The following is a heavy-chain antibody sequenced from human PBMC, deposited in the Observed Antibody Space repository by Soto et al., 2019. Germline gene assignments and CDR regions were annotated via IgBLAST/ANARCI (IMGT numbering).Heavy chain of an antibody. CDR2: ISGSGGST. D-gene: IGHD3-10*01. CDR1: GFTFSSYA. V-gene: IGHV3-23*01. CDR3: AKASGWFGEFDY. Sequence: GGSLRLSCAASGFTFSSYAMSWVRQAPGKGLEWVSAISGSGGSTYYADSVKGRFTISRDNSKDTLYLQMNSLRAEDTAVYYCAKASGWFGEFDYWGQGTLVTVSS. J-gene: IGHJ4*02.